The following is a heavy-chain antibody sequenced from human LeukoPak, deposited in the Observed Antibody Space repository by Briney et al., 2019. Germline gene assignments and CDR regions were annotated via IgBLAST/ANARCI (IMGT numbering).Heavy chain of an antibody. J-gene: IGHJ4*02. CDR3: ARVGRGYSFKVYYFDY. D-gene: IGHD5-18*01. V-gene: IGHV3-23*01. CDR1: GFTFSSHG. CDR2: ITSGTRT. Sequence: GGSLRLSCVASGFTFSSHGMNWVRQAPGKGLEWVSGITSGTRTYYADSVKGRFTISRDNSNNTLYLQMNSLRAEDTAIYYCARVGRGYSFKVYYFDYWGQGTLVTVSS.